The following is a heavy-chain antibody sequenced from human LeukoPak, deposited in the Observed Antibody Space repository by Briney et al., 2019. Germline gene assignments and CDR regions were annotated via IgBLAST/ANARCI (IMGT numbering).Heavy chain of an antibody. CDR2: IYYSGST. D-gene: IGHD6-13*01. J-gene: IGHJ4*02. V-gene: IGHV4-59*08. Sequence: SETLSLTCTVSGGSIGSYYWSWIRQPPGKGLEWIGYIYYSGSTNYNPSLKSRVTISVDTSKNQFSLKLSSVTAADTAVYYCARRLYSSSWYGEFDYWGQGTLVTVSS. CDR1: GGSIGSYY. CDR3: ARRLYSSSWYGEFDY.